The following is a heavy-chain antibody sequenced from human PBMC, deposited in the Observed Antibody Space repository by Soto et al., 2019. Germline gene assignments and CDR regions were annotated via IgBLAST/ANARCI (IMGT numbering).Heavy chain of an antibody. CDR1: GGSFSGYY. D-gene: IGHD2-2*01. CDR2: INHSGST. J-gene: IGHJ5*02. CDR3: AGDGFRGDIVAVPAAMLRNWFDP. Sequence: SETLSLTCAVYGGSFSGYYWSWIRQPPGKGLEWIGEINHSGSTNYNPSLKSRVTISVDTSKNQFSLKLSSMTAADTDVNYCAGDGFRGDIVAVPAAMLRNWFDPWGQGTLVTVSS. V-gene: IGHV4-34*01.